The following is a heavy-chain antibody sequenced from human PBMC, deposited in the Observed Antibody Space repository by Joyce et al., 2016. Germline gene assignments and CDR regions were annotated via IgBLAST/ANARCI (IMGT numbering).Heavy chain of an antibody. J-gene: IGHJ4*02. CDR1: GFAFSTYT. Sequence: EVQLVESGGGLVKPGGSLRLSCAASGFAFSTYTMSWVRQAPVKGLELVSSISDNSRFIYYADSLKGRFTISRDNAKNSLYLQMNSLRAEDTAVYYCGRVDPTEQPIDYWGQGTLVTVSS. CDR3: GRVDPTEQPIDY. CDR2: ISDNSRFI. D-gene: IGHD6-13*01. V-gene: IGHV3-21*01.